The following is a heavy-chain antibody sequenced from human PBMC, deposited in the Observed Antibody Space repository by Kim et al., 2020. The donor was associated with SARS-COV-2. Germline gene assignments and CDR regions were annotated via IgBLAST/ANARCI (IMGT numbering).Heavy chain of an antibody. CDR2: IYTSGST. CDR1: GGSISSGSYY. J-gene: IGHJ6*02. V-gene: IGHV4-61*02. D-gene: IGHD3-10*01. Sequence: SETLSLTCTVSGGSISSGSYYWSWIRQPAGKGLEWIGRIYTSGSTNYNPSLKSRVTISVDTSKNQFSLKLSSVTAADTAVYYCARGRFGGVDVWGQGTTVTVSS. CDR3: ARGRFGGVDV.